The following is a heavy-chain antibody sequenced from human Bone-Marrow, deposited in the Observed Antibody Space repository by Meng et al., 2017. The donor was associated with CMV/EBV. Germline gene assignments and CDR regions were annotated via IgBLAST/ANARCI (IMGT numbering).Heavy chain of an antibody. V-gene: IGHV3-53*01. CDR3: VRAGEGVMDV. Sequence: GESLKISCAASGLTVSSNYMSWVRQAPGKGLEWVSIIYSGGTTYYADSVKGRFIISRDNSKNTVYLQMNSLRAEDTAVYYCVRAGEGVMDVWGQGTTVTVSS. CDR2: IYSGGTT. D-gene: IGHD3-16*01. CDR1: GLTVSSNY. J-gene: IGHJ6*02.